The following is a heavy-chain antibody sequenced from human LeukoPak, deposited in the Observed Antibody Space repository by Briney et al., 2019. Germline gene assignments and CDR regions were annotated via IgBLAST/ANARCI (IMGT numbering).Heavy chain of an antibody. CDR3: ARDALIYYYGSGSYRYFDY. D-gene: IGHD3-10*01. CDR2: ISYDGSNK. CDR1: GFTFSSYA. J-gene: IGHJ4*02. Sequence: PGGSLRLSCAASGFTFSSYAMHWVRQAPGKGLEWVAVISYDGSNKYYADSVKGRFTISRDNSKNTLYLQMNSLRAEDTAVYYCARDALIYYYGSGSYRYFDYWGQGTLVTVSS. V-gene: IGHV3-30-3*01.